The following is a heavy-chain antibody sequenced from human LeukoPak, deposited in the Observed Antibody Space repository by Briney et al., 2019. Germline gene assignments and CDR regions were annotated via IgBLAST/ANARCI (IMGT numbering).Heavy chain of an antibody. CDR1: GFTFDDYA. D-gene: IGHD2-2*01. Sequence: PGRSLRLSCAASGFTFDDYAMHWVRQAPGKGLEWVSGISWNSGSIGYADSVKGRFTISRDNSKNTLYLQMNSLRAEDTAVYYCAKSRDIVVVPAAYDYWGQGTLVTVSS. J-gene: IGHJ4*02. V-gene: IGHV3-9*01. CDR3: AKSRDIVVVPAAYDY. CDR2: ISWNSGSI.